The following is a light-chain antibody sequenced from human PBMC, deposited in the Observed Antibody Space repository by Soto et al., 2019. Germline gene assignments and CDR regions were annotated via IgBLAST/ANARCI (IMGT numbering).Light chain of an antibody. V-gene: IGKV3-15*01. CDR3: QQYNNWPQT. J-gene: IGKJ1*01. Sequence: EIVMTQSPATRSVSPGERATLSCGASQSVSSNLAWYQQKPGKAPRLLIYGASTRATGIPARFSGSGSGTEFTLTISSLQSEDFAVYYCQQYNNWPQTFGQGTKVDI. CDR2: GAS. CDR1: QSVSSN.